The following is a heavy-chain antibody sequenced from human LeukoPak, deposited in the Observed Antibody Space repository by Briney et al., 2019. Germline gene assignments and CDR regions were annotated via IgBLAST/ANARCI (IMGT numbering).Heavy chain of an antibody. CDR3: ALNGREVPSGAFDI. V-gene: IGHV3-23*01. CDR2: ISGSGGRT. CDR1: GSTFSNYA. J-gene: IGHJ3*02. Sequence: GGSLRLSCAASGSTFSNYAMSWVRQAPGKGLEWVSAISGSGGRTYYADSVKGRFTISRDNSKNTLYLQMNSLRAEDTAVYYCALNGREVPSGAFDIWGQGTMVTVSS. D-gene: IGHD1-1*01.